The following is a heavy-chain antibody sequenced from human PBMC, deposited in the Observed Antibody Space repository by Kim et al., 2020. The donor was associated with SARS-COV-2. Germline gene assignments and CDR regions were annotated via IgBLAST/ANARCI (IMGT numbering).Heavy chain of an antibody. D-gene: IGHD1-26*01. J-gene: IGHJ6*02. V-gene: IGHV1-69*13. CDR3: AKNRIVGATPYYYYGMDV. Sequence: SVKVSCKASGGTFSSYAISWVRQAPGQGLEWMGGIIPIFGTANYAQKFQGRVTITADESTSTAYMELSSLRSEDTAVYYCAKNRIVGATPYYYYGMDVWGQGTTVTVSS. CDR2: IIPIFGTA. CDR1: GGTFSSYA.